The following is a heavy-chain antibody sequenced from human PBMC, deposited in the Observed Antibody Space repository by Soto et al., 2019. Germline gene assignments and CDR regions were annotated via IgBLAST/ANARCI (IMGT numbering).Heavy chain of an antibody. J-gene: IGHJ4*02. D-gene: IGHD3-16*02. CDR3: AKSRVFIGAIVTLLDS. CDR2: ISNNGDTA. CDR1: GFTFSSYA. V-gene: IGHV3-23*01. Sequence: EVQLLESGGGLVQPGGSLTLSCATSGFTFSSYAMVWVRQAAEKGLEWVASISNNGDTAYYADSVKGRFTISRGNSENTLYLQMNGLRATDTALYFCAKSRVFIGAIVTLLDSWRQGTQVTVSS.